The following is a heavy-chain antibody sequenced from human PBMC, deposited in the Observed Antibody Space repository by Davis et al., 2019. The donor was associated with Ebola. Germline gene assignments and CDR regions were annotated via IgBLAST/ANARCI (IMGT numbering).Heavy chain of an antibody. CDR2: INAGKGNT. D-gene: IGHD7-27*01. Sequence: ASVKVSCKASGYSFTTYAIHWVRQAPGQRLEWMGWINAGKGNTKYSQKFQGRVTMTRDTSTSTVFMEETNLTSDDTAVYFCARGTGEIGAFDIWGQGTLVTVSS. J-gene: IGHJ3*02. CDR1: GYSFTTYA. V-gene: IGHV1-3*01. CDR3: ARGTGEIGAFDI.